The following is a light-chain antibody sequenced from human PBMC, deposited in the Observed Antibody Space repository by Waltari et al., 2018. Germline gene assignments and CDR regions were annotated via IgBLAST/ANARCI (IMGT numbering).Light chain of an antibody. Sequence: QSPLPQPAPFSGPLGHPIPFSSPETTSHFVNFNDVPWSHKHPGKAPKLMIYDVSNRPSGGSTRLSGAKAGNTASLTISGLQDEDEAGDYCSSYTSSSTLVVFGTGTKVTVL. J-gene: IGLJ1*01. V-gene: IGLV2-14*03. CDR1: TSHFVNFND. CDR3: SSYTSSSTLVV. CDR2: DVS.